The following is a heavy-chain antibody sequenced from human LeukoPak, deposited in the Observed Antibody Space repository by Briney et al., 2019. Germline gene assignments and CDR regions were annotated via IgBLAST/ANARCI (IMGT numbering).Heavy chain of an antibody. D-gene: IGHD6-6*01. CDR2: IKQDGSEK. J-gene: IGHJ6*02. V-gene: IGHV3-7*01. CDR3: ARSSWGMDV. Sequence: GGSLRLSCKASGFTFGDYAMSWVRQAPGRGLEWVANIKQDGSEKYYVDSVKGRFTISRDNAKNSLYLQMNSLRAEDTAVYYCARSSWGMDVWGQGTTVTVSS. CDR1: GFTFGDYA.